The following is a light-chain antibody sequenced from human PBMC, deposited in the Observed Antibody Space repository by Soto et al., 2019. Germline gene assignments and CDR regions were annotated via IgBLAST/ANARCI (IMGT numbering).Light chain of an antibody. Sequence: EIVLTQTPGTLSLSPGERATLSCRASQSVTSSHLAWYQQKPGQAPRLLIYGASTRATGIPDRFSGSGSDTDFSLTIRRLEPEDFAVYYCQQYGTSPFTFGQGTKVEIK. CDR2: GAS. J-gene: IGKJ2*01. V-gene: IGKV3-20*01. CDR3: QQYGTSPFT. CDR1: QSVTSSH.